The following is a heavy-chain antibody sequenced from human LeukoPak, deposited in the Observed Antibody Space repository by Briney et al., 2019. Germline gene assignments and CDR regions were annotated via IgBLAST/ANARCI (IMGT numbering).Heavy chain of an antibody. Sequence: PGGSLRLSCAASGFTFSSYWMSWVRQAPGKGLEWVANIKQDGSEKYYVDSVKGRFTISRDNAKNSLYLQMNSLRAEDTAVYYLARISPYDYVDYWGQGTLVTVSS. J-gene: IGHJ4*02. CDR1: GFTFSSYW. CDR2: IKQDGSEK. V-gene: IGHV3-7*01. CDR3: ARISPYDYVDY. D-gene: IGHD5-12*01.